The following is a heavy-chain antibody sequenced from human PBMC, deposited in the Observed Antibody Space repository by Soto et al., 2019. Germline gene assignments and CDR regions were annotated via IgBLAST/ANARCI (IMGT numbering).Heavy chain of an antibody. D-gene: IGHD1-7*01. V-gene: IGHV4-59*01. J-gene: IGHJ6*02. CDR1: GGSISSYY. CDR3: ARHKLELLGRARKNYYYYGMDV. Sequence: SETLSLTCTVSGGSISSYYWSWIRQPPGKGLEWIGYIYYSGSTNYNPSLKSRVTISVDTSKNQFSLKLSSVTAADTAVYYCARHKLELLGRARKNYYYYGMDVWGQGTTVTVSS. CDR2: IYYSGST.